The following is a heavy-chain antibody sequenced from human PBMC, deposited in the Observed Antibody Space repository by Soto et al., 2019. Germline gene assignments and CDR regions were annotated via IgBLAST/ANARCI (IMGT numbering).Heavy chain of an antibody. CDR2: TYYRSKWYN. J-gene: IGHJ6*03. CDR3: ARNFGVVIIDDYYYMDV. Sequence: SQTLSLTCAISGDSVSSNSAAWNWIRQSPSRGLEWLGRTYYRSKWYNDYAVSVKSRITINPDTSKNQFSLQLNSVTPEDTAVYYCARNFGVVIIDDYYYMDVWGKGTTVTVSS. D-gene: IGHD3-3*01. CDR1: GDSVSSNSAA. V-gene: IGHV6-1*01.